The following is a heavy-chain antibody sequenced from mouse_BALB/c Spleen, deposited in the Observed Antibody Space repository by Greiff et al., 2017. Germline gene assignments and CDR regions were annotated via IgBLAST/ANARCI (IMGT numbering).Heavy chain of an antibody. D-gene: IGHD2-4*01. CDR2: IYPGGGYT. J-gene: IGHJ2*01. CDR3: ARSMNDYDGYYFDY. V-gene: IGHV1-63*02. Sequence: VMLVESGAELVRPGTSVKISCKASGYTFTNYWLGWVKQRPGHGLEWIGDIYPGGGYTNYNEKFKGKATLTADTSSSTAYMQLSSLTSEDSAVYFCARSMNDYDGYYFDYWGQGTTLTVSS. CDR1: GYTFTNYW.